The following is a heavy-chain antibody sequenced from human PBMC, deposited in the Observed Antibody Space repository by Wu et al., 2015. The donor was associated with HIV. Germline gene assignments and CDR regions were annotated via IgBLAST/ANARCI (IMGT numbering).Heavy chain of an antibody. J-gene: IGHJ2*01. V-gene: IGHV1-2*02. D-gene: IGHD1-14*01. CDR1: EYTFTGYY. CDR2: IDPNNGDT. Sequence: QVQLVQSGAEVKKPGASVKVSCKASEYTFTGYYIHWVRQAPGQGLEWMGWIDPNNGDTDYAQSFQGRVTMTRDTSITTAYLELRSLRSDDTAIYYCARDQMGWDRRYFDLWAVAPGHCLL. CDR3: ARDQMGWDRRYFDL.